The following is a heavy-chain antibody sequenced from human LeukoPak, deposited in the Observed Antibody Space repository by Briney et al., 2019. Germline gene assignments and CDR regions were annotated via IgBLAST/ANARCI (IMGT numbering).Heavy chain of an antibody. CDR2: ITGDAGRT. CDR3: AKDRAWGAFAY. J-gene: IGHJ4*02. CDR1: GFIFSNNG. V-gene: IGHV3-23*01. D-gene: IGHD1-26*01. Sequence: GGSLRLSCAASGFIFSNNGMNWVRQAPGKGLEWVSGITGDAGRTYYADSVKGRFTISRDNSKNTLYLQMNSLRAEDTAIYYCAKDRAWGAFAYWGQGTLVTVSS.